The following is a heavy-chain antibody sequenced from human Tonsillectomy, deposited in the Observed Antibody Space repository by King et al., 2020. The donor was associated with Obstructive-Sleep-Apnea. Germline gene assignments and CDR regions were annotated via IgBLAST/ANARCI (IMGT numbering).Heavy chain of an antibody. V-gene: IGHV2-26*01. CDR1: GFSLSNARMG. CDR3: ARMSLWFGELLYPNWFDP. J-gene: IGHJ5*02. D-gene: IGHD3-10*01. Sequence: NLKESGPVLVKPTETLTLTCTVSGFSLSNARMGVSWIRQPPGKALEWLAHIFSNDEKSYSTSLKSRLTISKDTSKSQVVLTMTNMDPVDTATYYCARMSLWFGELLYPNWFDPWGQGTLVTVSS. CDR2: IFSNDEK.